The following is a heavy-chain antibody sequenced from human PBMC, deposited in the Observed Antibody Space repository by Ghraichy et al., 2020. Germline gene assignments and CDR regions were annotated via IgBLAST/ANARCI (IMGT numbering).Heavy chain of an antibody. CDR1: GGSFSGYY. D-gene: IGHD1-26*01. CDR3: AGGRTVGATYYYYYMDV. J-gene: IGHJ6*03. CDR2: INNSGST. Sequence: SETLSLTCAVYGGSFSGYYWSWIRQPPGKGLEWIGDINNSGSTNCNSSLKSRVTISVDTSKNQFSLRLSCVTAADTAVYYCAGGRTVGATYYYYYMDVWGKGTTVTVSS. V-gene: IGHV4-34*01.